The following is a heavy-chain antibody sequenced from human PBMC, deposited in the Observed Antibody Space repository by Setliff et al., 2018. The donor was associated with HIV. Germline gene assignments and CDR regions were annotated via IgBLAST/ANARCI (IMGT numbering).Heavy chain of an antibody. CDR2: FDPEDGVT. CDR3: ARDPYCPNTCYEDFTFDS. Sequence: ASVKVSCKVSGYTLTELSMYWVRQAPGKGPEWMGGFDPEDGVTNYEQKFQGRVTMTRDTSISTAYMELSRLRSDDTAVYYCARDPYCPNTCYEDFTFDSWGQGTLVTVSS. V-gene: IGHV1-24*01. CDR1: GYTLTELS. J-gene: IGHJ4*02. D-gene: IGHD2-8*01.